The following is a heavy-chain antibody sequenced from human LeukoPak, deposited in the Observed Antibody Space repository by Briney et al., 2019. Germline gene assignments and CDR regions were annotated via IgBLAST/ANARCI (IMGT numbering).Heavy chain of an antibody. V-gene: IGHV1-46*01. CDR3: ASSPRGAAAGSYFDY. Sequence: GASVKVSCKASGYTFTSYYMHWVRQAPGQGLEWMGIINPSGGSTSYAQKFQGRVTMTRDTSTSTVYMGLSSLRSEDTAVYYCASSPRGAAAGSYFDYWGQGTLVTVSS. CDR1: GYTFTSYY. CDR2: INPSGGST. J-gene: IGHJ4*02. D-gene: IGHD6-13*01.